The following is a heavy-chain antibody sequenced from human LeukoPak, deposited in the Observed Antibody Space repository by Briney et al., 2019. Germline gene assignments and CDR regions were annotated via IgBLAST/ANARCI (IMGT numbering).Heavy chain of an antibody. J-gene: IGHJ2*01. CDR1: GGSISSSSYY. CDR2: IYYSGST. D-gene: IGHD5-24*01. Sequence: SETLSLTCTVSGGSISSSSYYWGWIRQPPGKGLEWIGSIYYSGSTYYNPSLKSRVTISVDTSKNQFSLKLSSVTAADTAVYYCARRVGKRWLQLRRWYFDLWGRGTLVTVSS. V-gene: IGHV4-39*07. CDR3: ARRVGKRWLQLRRWYFDL.